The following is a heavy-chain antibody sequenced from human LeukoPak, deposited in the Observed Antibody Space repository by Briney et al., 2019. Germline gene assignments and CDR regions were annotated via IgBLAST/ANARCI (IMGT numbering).Heavy chain of an antibody. CDR1: GGSISSGGYY. CDR3: ARATSHTRNYDFWSGHPASDGMDV. J-gene: IGHJ6*02. V-gene: IGHV4-31*03. CDR2: IYYSGST. Sequence: PSETLSLTCTVSGGSISSGGYYWSWIRQHPGKGLEWIGYIYYSGSTYYNPSLKSRVTISVDTSKNQFSLKLSSVTAADTAVYYCARATSHTRNYDFWSGHPASDGMDVWGQGTTVTVSS. D-gene: IGHD3-3*01.